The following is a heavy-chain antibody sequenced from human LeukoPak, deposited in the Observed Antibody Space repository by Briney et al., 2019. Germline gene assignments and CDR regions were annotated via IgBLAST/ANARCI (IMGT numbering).Heavy chain of an antibody. V-gene: IGHV3-64*01. J-gene: IGHJ2*01. Sequence: GGSLRLSCAASGFTFSSYAMHWVRQAPGKGLEYVSAISSNGGSTYYANSVKGRFTISRDNSKNTLYLQMGSLRAEDMAVYYCARDRMGDYAWYFDLWGRGTLVTVSS. CDR1: GFTFSSYA. CDR2: ISSNGGST. CDR3: ARDRMGDYAWYFDL. D-gene: IGHD4-17*01.